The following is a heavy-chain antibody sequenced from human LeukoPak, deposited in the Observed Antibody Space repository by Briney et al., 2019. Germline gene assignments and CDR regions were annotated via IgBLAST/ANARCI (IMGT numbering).Heavy chain of an antibody. J-gene: IGHJ4*01. CDR2: INPSSGAT. Sequence: ASVSVSCKASGYTLTDYYLHWVRQAPGQGLKWMGWINPSSGATDYAQSFQARVTMTRDTSIGSGYMELTGLESDDTAVYYCARGRRILGGPENAGDFFDYWGQGSLVTVSS. D-gene: IGHD3-16*01. V-gene: IGHV1-2*02. CDR3: ARGRRILGGPENAGDFFDY. CDR1: GYTLTDYY.